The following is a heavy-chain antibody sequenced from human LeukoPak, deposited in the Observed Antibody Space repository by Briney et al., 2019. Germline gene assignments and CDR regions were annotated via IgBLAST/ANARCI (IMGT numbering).Heavy chain of an antibody. Sequence: PGGSLRLSCAASGFTFSSYGMHWVRQAPGKGLEWVAVISYDGSNKYYADSVKGRFTISRDNSKNTLYLQMNSLKTEDTAVYYCSSTRGIFYYYYYMDVWGKGTTVTVSS. J-gene: IGHJ6*03. CDR1: GFTFSSYG. D-gene: IGHD2-2*01. CDR3: SSTRGIFYYYYYMDV. V-gene: IGHV3-30*03. CDR2: ISYDGSNK.